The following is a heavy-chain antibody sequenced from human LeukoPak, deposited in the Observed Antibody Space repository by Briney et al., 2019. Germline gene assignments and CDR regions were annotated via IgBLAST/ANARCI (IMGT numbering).Heavy chain of an antibody. Sequence: SETLSLTCAVNGGSLSGYYWSWIRQAPGKGLEWIGEISPTGSTYSNPPLKSRVTFSVDPSKNQFSLNLKSVTAADTAVYYCARRIRESSTLVWSWLDTWGTGTQVTVSS. CDR1: GGSLSGYY. J-gene: IGHJ5*02. CDR3: ARRIRESSTLVWSWLDT. CDR2: ISPTGST. V-gene: IGHV4-34*01. D-gene: IGHD6-13*01.